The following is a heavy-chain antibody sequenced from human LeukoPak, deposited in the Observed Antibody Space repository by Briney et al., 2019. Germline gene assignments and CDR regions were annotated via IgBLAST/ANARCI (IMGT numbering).Heavy chain of an antibody. CDR1: GFTFSSYG. Sequence: GGSLRLSCAASGFTFSSYGMHWVRQAPGKGLEWVAFIRYDGSNKYYADSVKGRFTISRDNSKNTLYLQMNSLRAEDMALYYCAKGMYSSSSPGIDYWGQGTLVTVSS. CDR2: IRYDGSNK. V-gene: IGHV3-30*02. CDR3: AKGMYSSSSPGIDY. J-gene: IGHJ4*02. D-gene: IGHD6-6*01.